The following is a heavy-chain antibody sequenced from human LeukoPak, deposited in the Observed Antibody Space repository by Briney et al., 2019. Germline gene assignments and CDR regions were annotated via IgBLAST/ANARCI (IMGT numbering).Heavy chain of an antibody. Sequence: GASVKVSCKASGYTFTGYYMHWVRQAPGQGLEWMGWINPNSGGTNYAQKFQGRVTMTRDTSISTAYMELSRLRSDDTAVYYCARGETRSGWYKYLQHWGQGTLVTVSS. V-gene: IGHV1-2*02. D-gene: IGHD6-19*01. CDR1: GYTFTGYY. CDR2: INPNSGGT. CDR3: ARGETRSGWYKYLQH. J-gene: IGHJ1*01.